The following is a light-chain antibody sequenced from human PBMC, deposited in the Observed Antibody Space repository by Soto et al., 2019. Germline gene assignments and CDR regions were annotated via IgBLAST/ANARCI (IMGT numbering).Light chain of an antibody. CDR1: QSVSTGY. J-gene: IGKJ1*01. CDR3: HQYDKSPRT. Sequence: EIVLTQSPGTLSLSPGERATLSCRASQSVSTGYLTWYQQKPGQAPRLLIYATSNRATGIPDRFSGSGSGTDFTLTISRLEPEDFAVDFCHQYDKSPRTFGQGTKVEI. CDR2: ATS. V-gene: IGKV3-20*01.